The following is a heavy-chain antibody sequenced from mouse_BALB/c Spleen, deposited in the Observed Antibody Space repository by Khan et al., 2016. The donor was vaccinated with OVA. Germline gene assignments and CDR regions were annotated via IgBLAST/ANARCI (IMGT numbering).Heavy chain of an antibody. J-gene: IGHJ3*01. CDR3: AKREVYGIFAY. CDR1: GYTFTTYW. V-gene: IGHV1-7*01. Sequence: QVQLKQSGAELAKPGASVKMSCKASGYTFTTYWMHWVKQRPGQGLDWIGYINPSTGYTEYNQKLKDKATLTADKSSSTAYMQLNSLTSEDSAVYYSAKREVYGIFAYWGQGTLVTVSA. CDR2: INPSTGYT. D-gene: IGHD2-1*01.